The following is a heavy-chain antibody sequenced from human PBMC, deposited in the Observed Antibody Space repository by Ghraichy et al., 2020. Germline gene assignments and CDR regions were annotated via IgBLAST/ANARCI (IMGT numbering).Heavy chain of an antibody. CDR3: ARALEGRGMNTFDP. J-gene: IGHJ5*02. Sequence: LNISCAVSGVTFSSYWMHWFRQVPGKGLVWVSRINSGGSIITYADSVKGRFTISRDNTKNTLYLQMDSLRDEDTALYYCARALEGRGMNTFDPWGQGTLVTVSS. V-gene: IGHV3-74*01. CDR2: INSGGSII. CDR1: GVTFSSYW. D-gene: IGHD1-1*01.